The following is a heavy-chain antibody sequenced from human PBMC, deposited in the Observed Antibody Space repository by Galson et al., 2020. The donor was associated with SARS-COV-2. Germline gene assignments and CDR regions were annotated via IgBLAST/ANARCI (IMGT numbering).Heavy chain of an antibody. CDR3: AREWGVTYYYYYYMDV. CDR1: GGSISSGSYY. CDR2: IYTSGST. Sequence: SETLSLTCTVSGGSISSGSYYWSWIRQPAGKGLEWIGRIYTSGSTNYNPSLKSRVTISVDTSKNQFSLKLSSVTAADTAVYYCAREWGVTYYYYYYMDVWGKGTTVTVSS. D-gene: IGHD2-21*02. V-gene: IGHV4-61*02. J-gene: IGHJ6*03.